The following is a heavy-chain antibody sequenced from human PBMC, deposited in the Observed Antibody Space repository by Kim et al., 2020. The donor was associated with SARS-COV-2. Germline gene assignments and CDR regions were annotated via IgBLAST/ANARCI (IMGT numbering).Heavy chain of an antibody. CDR3: ATYTDYFFNY. V-gene: IGHV3-73*01. Sequence: GGSLRLSCAASGFIFSGSTMHWVRQASGKGLEGVGRIRSKPKNYATEYTVSVKGRFTVSRDDSKHTAYLQMNGLKTEDTAVYYCATYTDYFFNYCGQGIL. J-gene: IGHJ4*02. CDR2: IRSKPKNYAT. CDR1: GFIFSGST. D-gene: IGHD4-17*01.